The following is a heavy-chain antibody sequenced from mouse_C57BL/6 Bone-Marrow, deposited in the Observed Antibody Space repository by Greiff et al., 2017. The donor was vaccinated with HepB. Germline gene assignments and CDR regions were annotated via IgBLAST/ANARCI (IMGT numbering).Heavy chain of an antibody. CDR2: IYPRSGNT. V-gene: IGHV1-81*01. CDR3: ARWLQRFAY. Sequence: QVQLQQSGAELARPGASVKLSCKASGYTFTSYGISWVKQRTGQGLEWIGEIYPRSGNTYYNEKFKGKATLTADKSSSTAYMELRSLTSEDSAVYFWARWLQRFAYWGQGTLVTVSA. D-gene: IGHD2-2*01. J-gene: IGHJ3*01. CDR1: GYTFTSYG.